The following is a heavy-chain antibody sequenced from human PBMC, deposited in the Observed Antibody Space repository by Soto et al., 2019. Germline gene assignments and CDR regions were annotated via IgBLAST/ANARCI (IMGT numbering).Heavy chain of an antibody. V-gene: IGHV4-31*03. D-gene: IGHD3-9*01. Sequence: SETLSLTCTVSGGSISSGGYYWSWIRQHPGKGLEWNGYIYYSGSTYYNPSLKSRVTISVDTSKNQFSLKLSSVTAADTAVYYCARGGRYYDILTGYPKPGYYFDYWGQGTLVTVSS. CDR1: GGSISSGGYY. CDR3: ARGGRYYDILTGYPKPGYYFDY. J-gene: IGHJ4*02. CDR2: IYYSGST.